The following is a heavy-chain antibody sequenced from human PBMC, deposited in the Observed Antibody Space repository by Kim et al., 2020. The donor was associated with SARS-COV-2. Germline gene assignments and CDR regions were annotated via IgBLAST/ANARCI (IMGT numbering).Heavy chain of an antibody. D-gene: IGHD3-10*01. V-gene: IGHV3-53*01. J-gene: IGHJ6*02. Sequence: DSVTGRFTITRDNSKNTLYLQMNSLGAEDTAVYYYAGAMVRGVIMTGCMDVWGQGTTVTVSS. CDR3: AGAMVRGVIMTGCMDV.